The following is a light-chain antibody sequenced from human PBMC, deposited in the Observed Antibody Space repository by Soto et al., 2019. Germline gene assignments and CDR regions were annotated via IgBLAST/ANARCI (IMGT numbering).Light chain of an antibody. J-gene: IGKJ1*01. CDR2: DAS. V-gene: IGKV1-5*01. CDR1: QNVNDY. Sequence: DIQMTQPPSTLSASVVDRVTINCRASQNVNDYLAWYQQKPGNSPKVLIYDASTLESGVPSRFSGSGSGTEFTLTISGLQADDFATYYCQQYSSHRTFGQGTKVDI. CDR3: QQYSSHRT.